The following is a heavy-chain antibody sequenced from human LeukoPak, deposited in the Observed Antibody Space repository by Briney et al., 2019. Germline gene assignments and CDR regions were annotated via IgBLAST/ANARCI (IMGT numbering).Heavy chain of an antibody. CDR3: ARDRGLYSGYDLSYFDY. V-gene: IGHV3-33*01. Sequence: PGRSLRLSCAASGFTFSSYGMHWVRQAPGRGLEWVAVTWYDGSNKYYADSVKGRFTFSRDNSKNTLYLQMNSLRAEDTAVYYCARDRGLYSGYDLSYFDYWGQGTLVTVSS. J-gene: IGHJ4*02. CDR2: TWYDGSNK. CDR1: GFTFSSYG. D-gene: IGHD5-12*01.